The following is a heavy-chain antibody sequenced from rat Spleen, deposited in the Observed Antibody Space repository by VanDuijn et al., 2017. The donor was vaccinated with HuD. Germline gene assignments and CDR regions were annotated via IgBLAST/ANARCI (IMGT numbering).Heavy chain of an antibody. J-gene: IGHJ2*01. CDR3: TTWDYYDNRFDY. CDR2: IIYDGSSS. CDR1: GFTFSDYA. V-gene: IGHV5-17*01. D-gene: IGHD1-6*01. Sequence: EVQLVESDGGLVQPGRSLKLSCAPSGFTFSDYAVAWVRQAPKKGLEWVATIIYDGSSSYYRDSVKRRFTISRDNAKSTLYLQMDSLRSEDTATYYCTTWDYYDNRFDYWGQGVMVTVSS.